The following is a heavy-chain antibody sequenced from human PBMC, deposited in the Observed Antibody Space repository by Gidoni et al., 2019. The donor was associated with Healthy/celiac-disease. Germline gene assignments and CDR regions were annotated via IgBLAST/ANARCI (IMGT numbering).Heavy chain of an antibody. V-gene: IGHV3-30*18. Sequence: QVQLVESGGGVVQPGRSLSLSCAASGFTFRSYCMHWVRQAPGKGLEWVAVISYDGSNKYYADSVKGRFTISRDNSKNTLYLQMNSLRAEDTAVYYCAKDLWTGYCTGGVCYDFDYWGQGTLVTVSS. J-gene: IGHJ4*02. D-gene: IGHD2-8*02. CDR3: AKDLWTGYCTGGVCYDFDY. CDR2: ISYDGSNK. CDR1: GFTFRSYC.